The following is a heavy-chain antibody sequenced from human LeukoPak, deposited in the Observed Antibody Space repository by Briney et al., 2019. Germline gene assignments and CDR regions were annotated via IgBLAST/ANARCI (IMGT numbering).Heavy chain of an antibody. V-gene: IGHV3-30*18. J-gene: IGHJ3*02. CDR2: ISYDGSNK. D-gene: IGHD2-15*01. CDR3: AKDKLYCSGGSCYTDAFDI. Sequence: GGSLRLSCAASGFTFSSCGMHWVRQAPGKGLEWVAVISYDGSNKYYADSVKGRFTISRDNSKNTLYLQMNSLRAEDTAVYYCAKDKLYCSGGSCYTDAFDIWGQGTMVTVSS. CDR1: GFTFSSCG.